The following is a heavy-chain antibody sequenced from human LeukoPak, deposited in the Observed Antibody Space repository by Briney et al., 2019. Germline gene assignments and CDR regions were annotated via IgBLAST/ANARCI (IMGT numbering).Heavy chain of an antibody. J-gene: IGHJ6*02. D-gene: IGHD6-13*01. CDR2: IIPILGIA. CDR1: GGTFSSYA. V-gene: IGHV1-69*04. Sequence: GASVKVSCKASGGTFSSYAISWVRQAPGQGLEWMGRIIPILGIANYAQKFQGRVTITADKSTSTAYMELSSLRSEDTAVYYCARDFRAAVPDYYYYGMDVWGQGTTVTVSS. CDR3: ARDFRAAVPDYYYYGMDV.